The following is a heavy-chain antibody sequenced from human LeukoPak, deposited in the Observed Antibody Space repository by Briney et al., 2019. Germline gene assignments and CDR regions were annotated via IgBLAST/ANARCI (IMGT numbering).Heavy chain of an antibody. Sequence: GGTLRLSCAASAFTFSNYGMSWVRQAPGKGLDWVSSISGSGGSRYYADSVLGRFTISRDNSKNTLYLHLNSLRAGDTALYYCAKWDSSGLPYFDYWGQGTLVTVSS. CDR2: ISGSGGSR. J-gene: IGHJ4*02. V-gene: IGHV3-23*01. CDR1: AFTFSNYG. CDR3: AKWDSSGLPYFDY. D-gene: IGHD3-22*01.